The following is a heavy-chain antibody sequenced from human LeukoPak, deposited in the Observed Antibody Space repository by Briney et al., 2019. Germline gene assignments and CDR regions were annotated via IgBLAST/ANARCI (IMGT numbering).Heavy chain of an antibody. Sequence: GSLLLSCAASGYTFYNYAVTWVRQAPGKGLEWVSSISHDGASTHYADSVKGRFTISRDNSKNTVFLQMDSLRAEDTAVYFCAKYGSGQLWLLGWYFDFWGRGTLVSVSS. CDR1: GYTFYNYA. V-gene: IGHV3-23*01. J-gene: IGHJ2*01. CDR2: ISHDGAST. CDR3: AKYGSGQLWLLGWYFDF. D-gene: IGHD3-16*01.